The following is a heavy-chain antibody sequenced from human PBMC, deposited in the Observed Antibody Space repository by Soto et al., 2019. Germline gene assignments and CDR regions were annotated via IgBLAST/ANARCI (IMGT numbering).Heavy chain of an antibody. V-gene: IGHV4-31*03. CDR1: GGSISSGGYY. CDR2: IYYTGST. J-gene: IGHJ6*02. CDR3: ARDVSFYGEPADGMDF. Sequence: QVQLHESGPGLVEPSQTLSLTCTVSGGSISSGGYYWSWIRQHPGKGLEWIGHIYYTGSTHYNPSLSSRATTTADTSRNQSSLHLRSVTAAYTAVYHWARDVSFYGEPADGMDFWGQGTTVNVSS. D-gene: IGHD4-17*01.